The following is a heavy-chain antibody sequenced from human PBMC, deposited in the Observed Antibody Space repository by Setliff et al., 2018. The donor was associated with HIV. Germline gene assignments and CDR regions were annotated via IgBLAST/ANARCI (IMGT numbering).Heavy chain of an antibody. V-gene: IGHV3-21*01. D-gene: IGHD2-15*01. CDR2: ISSDSRHK. CDR3: ARVPAAIDY. CDR1: GFTFSSYN. Sequence: GGSLRLSCAASGFTFSSYNMNWVRQPPGKGLEWVSFISSDSRHKYYADSVKGRFTISRDDAKNSLYLQMNSLRAEDTAVYYCARVPAAIDYWGQGTLVTVSS. J-gene: IGHJ4*02.